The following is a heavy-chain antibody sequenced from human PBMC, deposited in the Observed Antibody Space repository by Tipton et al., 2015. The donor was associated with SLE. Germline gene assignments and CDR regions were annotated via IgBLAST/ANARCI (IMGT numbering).Heavy chain of an antibody. CDR3: ARVQNWFDP. J-gene: IGHJ5*02. CDR1: GVSISSSSYY. Sequence: TLSLTCTVSGVSISSSSYYWGWIRQAPGKGLEWIGSIYYSGSTYYNPSLKSRVTISVDTSKNQFSLKLSSVTAADTAVYYCARVQNWFDPWGQGTLVTVSS. CDR2: IYYSGST. V-gene: IGHV4-39*01.